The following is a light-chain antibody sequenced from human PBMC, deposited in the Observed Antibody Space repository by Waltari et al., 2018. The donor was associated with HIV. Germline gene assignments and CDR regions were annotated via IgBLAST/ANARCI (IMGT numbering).Light chain of an antibody. CDR2: EVT. J-gene: IGLJ2*01. Sequence: QSALTQSPSASRSPGQSVTLSCPGSISDNRRYDHVSWYQLHPRKAPNRVISEVTKRPSVGADRSSGSKSASTAILTGSECQAEDEADYYCSSFADRDGVCLLFGGGTKLAVL. CDR1: ISDNRRYDH. CDR3: SSFADRDGVCLL. V-gene: IGLV2-8*02.